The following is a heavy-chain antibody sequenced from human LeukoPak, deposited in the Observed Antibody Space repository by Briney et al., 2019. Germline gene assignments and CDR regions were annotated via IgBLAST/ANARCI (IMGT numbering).Heavy chain of an antibody. Sequence: GGSLRLSCAASGFNFDSAWMNWVRQAPGKGLEWVGLVERRTGGATNYAPPVKGRFTISKHVSEHTLFLEMKNLKIEDTAFYYCTTGLYKSGGVDHWGQGTLVAVSS. V-gene: IGHV3-15*06. J-gene: IGHJ4*02. CDR1: GFNFDSAW. D-gene: IGHD2-15*01. CDR3: TTGLYKSGGVDH. CDR2: VERRTGGAT.